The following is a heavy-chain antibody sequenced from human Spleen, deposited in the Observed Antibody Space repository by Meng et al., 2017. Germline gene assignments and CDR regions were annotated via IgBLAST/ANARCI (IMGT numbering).Heavy chain of an antibody. D-gene: IGHD5/OR15-5a*01. V-gene: IGHV3-7*03. CDR1: GFTFSYFW. J-gene: IGHJ4*02. Sequence: GGSLRLSGAASGFTFSYFWMSWVRQAPGKGREGVANIKQDGSEKYYVDSVKGRFTISRDNAKNSLQLQMNSRRDEDTALYYGTRGPSLAMSAVPDYWGQGTLVTVSS. CDR2: IKQDGSEK. CDR3: TRGPSLAMSAVPDY.